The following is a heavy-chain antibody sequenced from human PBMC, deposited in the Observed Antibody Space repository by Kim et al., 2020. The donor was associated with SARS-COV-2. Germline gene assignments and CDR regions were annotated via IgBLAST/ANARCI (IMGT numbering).Heavy chain of an antibody. J-gene: IGHJ6*02. CDR2: IWYDGSNK. Sequence: GGSLRLSCAASGFTFSSYGMHWVRQAPGKGLEWVAVIWYDGSNKYYADSVKGRFTISRDNSKNTLYLQMNSLRAEDTAVYYCAKDLGRDGYNWHYYYYYGMDVWGQGTTVTVSS. CDR1: GFTFSSYG. V-gene: IGHV3-33*06. D-gene: IGHD5-12*01. CDR3: AKDLGRDGYNWHYYYYYGMDV.